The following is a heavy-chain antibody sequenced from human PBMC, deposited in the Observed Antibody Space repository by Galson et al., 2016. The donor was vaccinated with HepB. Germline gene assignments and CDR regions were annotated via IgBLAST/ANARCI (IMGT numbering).Heavy chain of an antibody. J-gene: IGHJ4*02. Sequence: SLRLSCAASGFTFSSYNMHWVRQAPGKGLEWVAVIWYDGSKQYYADSLKGRFTISRDNSKNTLYLQMSSLRAEDTAVYYRARTSSGYYGTLDYWGQGTLVTVSS. CDR3: ARTSSGYYGTLDY. D-gene: IGHD3-22*01. V-gene: IGHV3-33*01. CDR2: IWYDGSKQ. CDR1: GFTFSSYN.